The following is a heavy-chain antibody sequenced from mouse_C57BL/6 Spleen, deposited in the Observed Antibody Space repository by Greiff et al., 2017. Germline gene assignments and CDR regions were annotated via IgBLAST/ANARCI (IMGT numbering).Heavy chain of an antibody. CDR1: GFTFTDYY. CDR2: SRNKANGYTT. CDR3: VKAVSSYSNYEGDY. J-gene: IGHJ2*01. D-gene: IGHD2-5*01. Sequence: EVKVVESGGGLVQPGASLRLSCAASGFTFTDYYMSWVRQPPGKAPEWLALSRNKANGYTTEYTASVKGRFTISRDNFHNIIYLHMNTRRAEDSATDYCVKAVSSYSNYEGDYWGQGTTLTVSS. V-gene: IGHV7-4*01.